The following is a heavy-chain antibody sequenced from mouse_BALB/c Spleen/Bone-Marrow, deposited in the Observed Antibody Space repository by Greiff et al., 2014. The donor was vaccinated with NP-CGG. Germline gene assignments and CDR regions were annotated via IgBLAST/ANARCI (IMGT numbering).Heavy chain of an antibody. J-gene: IGHJ4*01. Sequence: VQLQQSGAELVKPGASVKLSCTASGFNIKDTYMHWVKQRPEQGLEWIGRTDPANGDTKYDPKFQGKATITADTSSNTAYLQLSSLTSEDTAVYYCARYLIFYDYDEAMDYWGQGTSVTVSS. D-gene: IGHD2-4*01. V-gene: IGHV14-3*02. CDR3: ARYLIFYDYDEAMDY. CDR1: GFNIKDTY. CDR2: TDPANGDT.